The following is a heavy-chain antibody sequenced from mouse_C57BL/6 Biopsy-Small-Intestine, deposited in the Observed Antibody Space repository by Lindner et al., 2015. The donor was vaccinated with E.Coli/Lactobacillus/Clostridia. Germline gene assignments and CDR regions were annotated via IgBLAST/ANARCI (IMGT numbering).Heavy chain of an antibody. CDR2: IDPEDGET. CDR1: GFNIKDFY. J-gene: IGHJ1*03. D-gene: IGHD1-1*01. V-gene: IGHV14-2*01. Sequence: VQLQESGAELVKPGASVKLSCTASGFNIKDFYMHWMKQRTEQGLEWIGRIDPEDGETKYAPKFQGKATITADTPSNTAYLQLSSLTSEDTAAYYCGRSTTVHWYFDVWGTGTTVTVSS. CDR3: GRSTTVHWYFDV.